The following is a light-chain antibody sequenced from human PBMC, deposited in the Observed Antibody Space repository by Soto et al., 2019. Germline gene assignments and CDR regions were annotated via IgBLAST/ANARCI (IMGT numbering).Light chain of an antibody. CDR3: SSYASSSTHWV. J-gene: IGLJ3*02. CDR1: SSDVGAYNY. V-gene: IGLV2-14*03. Sequence: QSALTQPASVSGSPGQSITISCTGTSSDVGAYNYVSWYQQYPDKAPKLMIYGVTNRPSGVSDRFSGSKSGNTASLTISGLQAEDEADYYCSSYASSSTHWVFGGGTKLTVL. CDR2: GVT.